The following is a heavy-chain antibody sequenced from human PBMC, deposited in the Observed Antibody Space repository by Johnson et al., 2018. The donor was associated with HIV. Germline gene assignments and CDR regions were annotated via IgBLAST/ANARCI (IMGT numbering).Heavy chain of an antibody. Sequence: QVQLVESGGGVVQPGGSLRLSCAASGFTFSSYGMHWVRQAPGKGLEWVAFIRYDGSDEFYADSVKGRFTISRDTSKNTLYLQMNNLRVEDTAPYYCAKSALERATPLAEVDAFDVWGQGTMVTVSS. CDR2: IRYDGSDE. V-gene: IGHV3-30*02. CDR1: GFTFSSYG. J-gene: IGHJ3*01. CDR3: AKSALERATPLAEVDAFDV. D-gene: IGHD5-24*01.